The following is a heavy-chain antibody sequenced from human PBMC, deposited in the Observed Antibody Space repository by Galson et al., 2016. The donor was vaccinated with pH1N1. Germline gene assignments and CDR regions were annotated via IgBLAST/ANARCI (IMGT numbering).Heavy chain of an antibody. Sequence: SLRLSRAASGFAFSNSGMHWVRQAPGKGLEWVALIWYDGSNKYYADSVKGRFTISRDNSKNTLYLQMNSLRAEDTAVYYCARGDYGDYVGEFDYWGQGTLVTVSS. CDR3: ARGDYGDYVGEFDY. CDR1: GFAFSNSG. CDR2: IWYDGSNK. D-gene: IGHD4-17*01. J-gene: IGHJ4*02. V-gene: IGHV3-33*01.